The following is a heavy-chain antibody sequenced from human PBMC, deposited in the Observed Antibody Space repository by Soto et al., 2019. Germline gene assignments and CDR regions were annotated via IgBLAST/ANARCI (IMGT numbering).Heavy chain of an antibody. V-gene: IGHV2-5*02. J-gene: IGHJ3*02. Sequence: QITLKESGPPLVKPTQTLTLTCTFSGFSLSTSGVGVGWIRQPPGKALEWLALIYWDDDKRYSPSLKSRLTITKDTSKNQVVLTMTNMDPVDTATYYCAHLYDTIYAFDMWGQGTMVTVSS. CDR3: AHLYDTIYAFDM. CDR1: GFSLSTSGVG. D-gene: IGHD3-9*01. CDR2: IYWDDDK.